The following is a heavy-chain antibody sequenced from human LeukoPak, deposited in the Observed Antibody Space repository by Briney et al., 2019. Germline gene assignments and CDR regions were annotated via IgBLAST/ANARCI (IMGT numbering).Heavy chain of an antibody. CDR1: GFTFSSYA. CDR2: ISSNGGST. V-gene: IGHV3-64D*06. Sequence: GGSLRLSCSASGFTFSSYAMHWVRQAPGKGLEYVSAISSNGGSTYYAGSVKGRFTISRDNSKNTLYLQMSSLRAEDTAVYYCVKDDTPTRYCSGGSCRRDYYYGMDVWGQGTTVTVSS. D-gene: IGHD2-15*01. CDR3: VKDDTPTRYCSGGSCRRDYYYGMDV. J-gene: IGHJ6*02.